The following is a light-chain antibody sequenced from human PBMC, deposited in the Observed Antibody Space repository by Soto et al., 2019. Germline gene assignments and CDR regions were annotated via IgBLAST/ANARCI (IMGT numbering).Light chain of an antibody. Sequence: EIVLTQSPGTLSLSPGERATLSCRASQTVGNNYLDWYQQKPGQAPRLLIYGASSRATVIPDRFSGSGSGTDFTLTISRLEPEDFAVYYCRQSATSPRMFGQGTKVEIK. V-gene: IGKV3-20*01. J-gene: IGKJ1*01. CDR1: QTVGNNY. CDR2: GAS. CDR3: RQSATSPRM.